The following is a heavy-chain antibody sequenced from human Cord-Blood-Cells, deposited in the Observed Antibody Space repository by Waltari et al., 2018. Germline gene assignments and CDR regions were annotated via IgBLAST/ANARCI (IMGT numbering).Heavy chain of an antibody. J-gene: IGHJ5*02. D-gene: IGHD5-18*01. CDR3: ARVSSSWIPGWFDP. V-gene: IGHV1-2*02. CDR2: INPNSGGT. CDR1: GYTFTGYS. Sequence: QVQLVQSGAEVKKPGASVKVSCTASGYTFTGYSMPSVRQAPGQGLEWMGWINPNSGGTNYAQKFQGRVTMTRDTSISTAYMELSRLRSDDTAVYYCARVSSSWIPGWFDPWGQGTLVTVSS.